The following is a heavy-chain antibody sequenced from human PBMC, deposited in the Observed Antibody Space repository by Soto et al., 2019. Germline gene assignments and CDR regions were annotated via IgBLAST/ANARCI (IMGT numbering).Heavy chain of an antibody. Sequence: QVQLVQSGAEVKKPGSSVKVSCKASGGNFSSYAISWVRQAPGQGLEWMGGLIAIFGTANYAQKFKGRVTITADESTSTAYMELSSLRSEDTAVYYCARAHSMLVVDHDKRGAFDIWGQGTMVTVSS. CDR3: ARAHSMLVVDHDKRGAFDI. V-gene: IGHV1-69*01. CDR1: GGNFSSYA. CDR2: LIAIFGTA. J-gene: IGHJ3*02. D-gene: IGHD3-22*01.